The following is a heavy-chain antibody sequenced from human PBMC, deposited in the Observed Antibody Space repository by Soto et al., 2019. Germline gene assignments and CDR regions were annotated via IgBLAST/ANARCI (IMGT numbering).Heavy chain of an antibody. V-gene: IGHV3-30*18. CDR3: AKDQGIAAAGTCFEY. CDR2: ISYDGSNK. Sequence: QVQLVESGGGVVQPGRSLRLSCAASGFTFSSYGMHWVRQAPGKGLEWVAVISYDGSNKYYADSVKGRFTISRDNSKNTLYLQMNSLRAEDTAVYYCAKDQGIAAAGTCFEYWGQGTLVTVSS. CDR1: GFTFSSYG. J-gene: IGHJ4*02. D-gene: IGHD6-13*01.